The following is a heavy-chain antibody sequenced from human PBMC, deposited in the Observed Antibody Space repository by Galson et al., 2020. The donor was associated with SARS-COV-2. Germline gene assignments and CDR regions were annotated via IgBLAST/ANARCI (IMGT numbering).Heavy chain of an antibody. CDR3: AKYSSFLEWAYYFDY. J-gene: IGHJ4*02. V-gene: IGHV3-30*02. Sequence: GGSLRLSCEASGFTFSSYGMHWVRQAPGKGLEWVAFIRYDGSYKFYADSVKGRFTISRDNSKNMLYLQMNSLRTEDAAVYYCAKYSSFLEWAYYFDYWGQGTLVTVSS. CDR1: GFTFSSYG. CDR2: IRYDGSYK. D-gene: IGHD3-3*01.